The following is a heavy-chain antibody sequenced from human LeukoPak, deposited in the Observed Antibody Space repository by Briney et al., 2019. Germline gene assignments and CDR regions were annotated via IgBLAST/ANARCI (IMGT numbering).Heavy chain of an antibody. V-gene: IGHV1-2*02. CDR3: ARDFTTGSIAVDY. CDR2: INPNSGGT. Sequence: ASVKVSFKASGYTFTGYYMHWVRQAPGQGLEWMGWINPNSGGTNYAQKFQGRVTMTRDTSISTAYMELSRLRSDDTAVYYCARDFTTGSIAVDYWGQETLVTVSS. D-gene: IGHD1-1*01. J-gene: IGHJ4*02. CDR1: GYTFTGYY.